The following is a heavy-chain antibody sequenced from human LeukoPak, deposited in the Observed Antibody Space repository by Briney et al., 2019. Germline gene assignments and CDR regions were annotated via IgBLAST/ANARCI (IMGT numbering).Heavy chain of an antibody. CDR1: GFTFDDYA. D-gene: IGHD4-17*01. CDR3: ASGDYGVN. CDR2: ISWSSGSL. J-gene: IGHJ4*02. Sequence: GGSLRLSCAASGFTFDDYAMHWVRQAPGKGLEWVSGISWSSGSLGYADSVKGRFIISRDNAKNCLYLQMNSLRAEDTAVYYCASGDYGVNWGQGTLVTVSS. V-gene: IGHV3-9*01.